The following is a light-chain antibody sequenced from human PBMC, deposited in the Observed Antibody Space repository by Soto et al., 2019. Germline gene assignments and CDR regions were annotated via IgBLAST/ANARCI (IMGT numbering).Light chain of an antibody. Sequence: EIVLTHSPGTLSLSPCGRATLSFRASQSVSSSYLAWYQQKPGQAPRLLIYAASSRATGIPDRFSGSGSGTDFTLTISKLEPEDFAVYYCHQCLSSRTFGQGTKVDIK. CDR1: QSVSSSY. J-gene: IGKJ1*01. CDR2: AAS. V-gene: IGKV3-20*01. CDR3: HQCLSSRT.